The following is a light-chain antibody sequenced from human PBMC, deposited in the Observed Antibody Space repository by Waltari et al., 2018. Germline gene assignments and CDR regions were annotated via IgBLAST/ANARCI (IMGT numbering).Light chain of an antibody. V-gene: IGKV3-20*01. CDR3: QHYVRLPVT. CDR1: QNIFRT. CDR2: GAY. J-gene: IGKJ1*01. Sequence: EIVLTQSPGTLSLSPGERATLSCRASQNIFRTLAWHQQKPGQAPRLLIYGAYTRATGIPDRFSGSGSGTDFSLTISGLDPEDFAVYYCQHYVRLPVTFGQGTKVEIK.